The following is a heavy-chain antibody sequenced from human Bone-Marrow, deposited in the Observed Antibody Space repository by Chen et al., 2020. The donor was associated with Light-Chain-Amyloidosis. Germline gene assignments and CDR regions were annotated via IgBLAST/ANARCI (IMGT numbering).Heavy chain of an antibody. CDR1: GYTFPNYW. Sequence: EVQLEQSGPEVIKPGESLKISCKGSGYTFPNYWIGWVRQMPGKGLEWMGVIYPDDSDARYSPSFEGQVTISADKSITTAYLQWRSLKASDTAMYYCARLRDGYNFDYWGQGTLVTVSS. J-gene: IGHJ4*02. CDR3: ARLRDGYNFDY. CDR2: IYPDDSDA. V-gene: IGHV5-51*01. D-gene: IGHD5-12*01.